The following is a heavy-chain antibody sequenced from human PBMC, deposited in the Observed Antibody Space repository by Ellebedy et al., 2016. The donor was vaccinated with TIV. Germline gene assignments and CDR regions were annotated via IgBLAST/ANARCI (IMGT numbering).Heavy chain of an antibody. V-gene: IGHV1-18*01. Sequence: ASVKVSCKASGGTFSSYAISWVRQAPGQGLEWMGWISAYNGNTNYAQKLQGRVTMTTDTSTSTAYMELRSLRSDDTAVYYCARAALAAAGTFHYYYGMDVWGQGTTVTVSS. CDR3: ARAALAAAGTFHYYYGMDV. D-gene: IGHD6-13*01. CDR1: GGTFSSYA. CDR2: ISAYNGNT. J-gene: IGHJ6*02.